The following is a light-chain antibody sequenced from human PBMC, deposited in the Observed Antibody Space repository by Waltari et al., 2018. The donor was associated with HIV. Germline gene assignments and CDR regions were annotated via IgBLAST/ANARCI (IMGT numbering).Light chain of an antibody. CDR2: TNG. CDR3: QSYDSSLSSSV. J-gene: IGLJ3*02. CDR1: SPNIGAGYD. Sequence: QSVLTQPPSVSGAPGQRVTISCAGSSPNIGAGYDVHWYQQLPGTAPNLLIHTNGNRPSGVPDRFSGSKSGTLASLAITGLQAEDEADYYCQSYDSSLSSSVFGGGTKLTVL. V-gene: IGLV1-40*01.